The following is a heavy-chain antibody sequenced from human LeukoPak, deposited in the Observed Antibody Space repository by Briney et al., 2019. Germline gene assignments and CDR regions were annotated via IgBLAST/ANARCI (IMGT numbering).Heavy chain of an antibody. J-gene: IGHJ4*02. D-gene: IGHD4-17*01. V-gene: IGHV3-23*01. CDR2: ISGSGGST. Sequence: PGGSLRLSCAAPGFTFSSYAMSWVRQAPGKGLEWVSAISGSGGSTYYADSVKGRFTISRDNSKNTLYLQMNSLRAEDTAVYYCAKGDGDYMYYFDYWDQGTLVTVSS. CDR3: AKGDGDYMYYFDY. CDR1: GFTFSSYA.